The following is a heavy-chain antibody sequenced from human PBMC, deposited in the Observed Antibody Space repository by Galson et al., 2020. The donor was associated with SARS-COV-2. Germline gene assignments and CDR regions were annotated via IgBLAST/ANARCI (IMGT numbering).Heavy chain of an antibody. CDR3: AKGLDITIFGVPVDY. V-gene: IGHV3-23*01. Sequence: GGSLRLSCAASGFTFSSYAMSWVRQAPGKGLEWVSVISGSGGSTYYADSVKGRFTISRDNSKNTLYLQMNSLRAEDTAVYYCAKGLDITIFGVPVDYWGQGTLVTVSS. J-gene: IGHJ4*02. D-gene: IGHD3-3*01. CDR1: GFTFSSYA. CDR2: ISGSGGST.